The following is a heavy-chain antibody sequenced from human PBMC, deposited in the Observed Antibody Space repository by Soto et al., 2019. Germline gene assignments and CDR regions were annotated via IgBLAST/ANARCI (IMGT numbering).Heavy chain of an antibody. D-gene: IGHD3-10*01. CDR3: AGSKNRGVTVDY. V-gene: IGHV4-59*13. Sequence: KASETLSLTCTVSGVPIRGYFWTWIRQPPGKGLEWIGFAYHSADANYNPSLRNRATISTDPAKRQFSLRLSSVTAADTALYYCAGSKNRGVTVDYWGQGALVTVSS. CDR2: AYHSADA. J-gene: IGHJ4*02. CDR1: GVPIRGYF.